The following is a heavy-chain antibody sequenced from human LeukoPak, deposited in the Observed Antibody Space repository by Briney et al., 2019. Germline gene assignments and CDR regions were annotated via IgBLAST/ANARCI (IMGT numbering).Heavy chain of an antibody. CDR3: AKRIIDSGWEDDAFDI. Sequence: GGSLRLSCAASGFTFSSYGMHWVRQAPGKGLEWVAVISYDGSNKYYADSVKGRFTISRDNSKNTLYLQMNSLRAEDTAVHYCAKRIIDSGWEDDAFDIWGQGTMVTVSS. D-gene: IGHD6-19*01. J-gene: IGHJ3*02. CDR2: ISYDGSNK. V-gene: IGHV3-30*18. CDR1: GFTFSSYG.